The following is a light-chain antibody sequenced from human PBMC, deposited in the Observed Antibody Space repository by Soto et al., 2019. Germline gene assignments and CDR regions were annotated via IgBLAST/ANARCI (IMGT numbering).Light chain of an antibody. V-gene: IGKV1-9*01. CDR3: QQLDNYPRT. J-gene: IGKJ1*01. CDR2: AAS. Sequence: DIQWTQSPSCLSASVGDRVTITGRASQGISSYLAWYQQKPGKAPKLLISAASTLQSGVPSRFSGSGSGTDFTLTITSLHPEDFATYYCQQLDNYPRTFGQGTKVEIK. CDR1: QGISSY.